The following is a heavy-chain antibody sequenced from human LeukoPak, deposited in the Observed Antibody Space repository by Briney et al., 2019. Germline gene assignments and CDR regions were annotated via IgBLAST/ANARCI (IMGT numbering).Heavy chain of an antibody. CDR2: IKQDGSEK. D-gene: IGHD6-19*01. J-gene: IGHJ4*02. Sequence: GGSLRLSCAASAFTSRSYWMSWVRQAPGKGLEWVANIKQDGSEKYYVDSVKGRFTISRDNAKKSLYLQMYSLRADDTAVYYCERDRGSSCWYEFDYWGQGTLVTVSS. V-gene: IGHV3-7*01. CDR1: AFTSRSYW. CDR3: ERDRGSSCWYEFDY.